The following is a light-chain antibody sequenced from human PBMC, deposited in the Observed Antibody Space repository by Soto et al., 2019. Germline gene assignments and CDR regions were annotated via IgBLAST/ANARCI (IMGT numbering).Light chain of an antibody. J-gene: IGKJ5*01. CDR1: QGISNY. V-gene: IGKV1-27*01. CDR3: QHYGSSLSIT. Sequence: DIQMTQSPSSLSASVGDRVTITCRASQGISNYLAWYQQKPGKVPKLLIYAASTLQSGVPSRFSGSGSGTDFTLTISRLEPEDFAVYYCQHYGSSLSITFGQGTRLEIK. CDR2: AAS.